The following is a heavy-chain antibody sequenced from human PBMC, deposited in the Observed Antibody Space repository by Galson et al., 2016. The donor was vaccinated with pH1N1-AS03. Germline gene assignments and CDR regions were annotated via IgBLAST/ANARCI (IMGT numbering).Heavy chain of an antibody. J-gene: IGHJ4*02. CDR3: VKGGGYSHGFLEYYFDS. D-gene: IGHD3-3*01. V-gene: IGHV3-48*01. CDR2: ISSRGDSI. Sequence: SLRLSCAASGFTFSYYSMNWVRQAPGKGLEWVSYISSRGDSIYYADSVKGRFSISRDNATNTVYLEMNTLRPEDTAVYYCVKGGGYSHGFLEYYFDSWGQGTLVTVSS. CDR1: GFTFSYYS.